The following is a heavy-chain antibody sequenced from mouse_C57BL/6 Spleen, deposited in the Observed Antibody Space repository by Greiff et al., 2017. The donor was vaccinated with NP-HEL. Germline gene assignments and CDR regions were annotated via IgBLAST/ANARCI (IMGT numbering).Heavy chain of an antibody. Sequence: VQLKESGPGLVKPSQSLSLTCSVTGYSITSGYYWNWIRQFPGNKLEWMGYISYDGSNNYNPSLKNRISITRDTSKNQFFLKLNSVTTEDTATYYCARERDSPTYFDYWGQGTTLTVSS. CDR2: ISYDGSN. J-gene: IGHJ2*01. CDR3: ARERDSPTYFDY. D-gene: IGHD3-3*01. V-gene: IGHV3-6*01. CDR1: GYSITSGYY.